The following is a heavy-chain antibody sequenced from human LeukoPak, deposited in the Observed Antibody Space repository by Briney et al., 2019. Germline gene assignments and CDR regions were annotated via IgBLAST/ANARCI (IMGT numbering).Heavy chain of an antibody. CDR2: INHSGST. V-gene: IGHV4-34*01. J-gene: IGHJ4*02. D-gene: IGHD4-17*01. CDR1: CGSFSGYY. CDR3: ARFYYGDFNFDY. Sequence: PSETLSLSCAVYCGSFSGYYWSWIRQPPGKGLEWIGEINHSGSTNYNPSLKSRVTISVDTSKNQFSLRLNSVTAADTAMYYCARFYYGDFNFDYWGQGTLVTVSS.